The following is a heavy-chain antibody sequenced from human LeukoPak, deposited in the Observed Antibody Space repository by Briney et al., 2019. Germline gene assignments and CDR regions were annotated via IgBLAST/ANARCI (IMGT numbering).Heavy chain of an antibody. CDR2: VYYSGST. J-gene: IGHJ2*01. Sequence: PSETLSLTCTVSGGSISSSSYYWGWIRQPPGKGLEWIGSVYYSGSTYYNPSLKSRVTISVDTSKNQFSLKLSSVTAADTAVYYCARPTEIYWYFDLWGRGTLVTVSS. CDR1: GGSISSSSYY. D-gene: IGHD4-11*01. CDR3: ARPTEIYWYFDL. V-gene: IGHV4-39*07.